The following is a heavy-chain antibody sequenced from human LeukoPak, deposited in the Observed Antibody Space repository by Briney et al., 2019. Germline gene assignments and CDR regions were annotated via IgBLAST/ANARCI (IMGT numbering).Heavy chain of an antibody. Sequence: PGRSLRLSCAASGFTFRSYRIHWVRQAPGKGLEWVAVISDDGSNKDYADSVKGRFTISRDNSKNTLCLQMNSLRAEDTAVYYCASRNQYCGGDCFWAFDIWGQGTMVTVSS. CDR3: ASRNQYCGGDCFWAFDI. CDR1: GFTFRSYR. V-gene: IGHV3-30-3*01. CDR2: ISDDGSNK. J-gene: IGHJ3*02. D-gene: IGHD2-21*02.